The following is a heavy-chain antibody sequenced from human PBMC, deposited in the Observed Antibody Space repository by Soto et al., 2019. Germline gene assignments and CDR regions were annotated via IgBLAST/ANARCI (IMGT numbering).Heavy chain of an antibody. Sequence: GGSLRLSCAASGFTFSNFWMNWVRQAPGKGLAWVSRISPDGKSTSYADFVEGRFSISRDNAKNTLSLQMNSLRVEDTAVYYCTNIVADQRGYWGQGALVTVSS. CDR3: TNIVADQRGY. CDR2: ISPDGKST. D-gene: IGHD6-13*01. V-gene: IGHV3-74*01. CDR1: GFTFSNFW. J-gene: IGHJ4*02.